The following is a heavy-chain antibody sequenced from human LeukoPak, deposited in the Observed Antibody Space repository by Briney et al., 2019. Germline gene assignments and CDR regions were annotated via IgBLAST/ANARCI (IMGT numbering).Heavy chain of an antibody. CDR1: GFTFSSYG. D-gene: IGHD2-2*01. J-gene: IGHJ5*02. CDR2: ISYDGSNK. V-gene: IGHV3-30*18. Sequence: PGRSLRLSCAASGFTFSSYGMRWVRQAPGKGLEWVAVISYDGSNKYYADSVKGRFTISRDNSKNTLYLQMNSLRAEDTAVYYCAKDRAYQVLSLWFDPWGQGTLVTVSS. CDR3: AKDRAYQVLSLWFDP.